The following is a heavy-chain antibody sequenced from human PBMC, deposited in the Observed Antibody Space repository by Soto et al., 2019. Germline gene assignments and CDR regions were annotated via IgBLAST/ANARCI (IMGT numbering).Heavy chain of an antibody. V-gene: IGHV3-30*18. CDR3: AKDLWFAELSRGLDY. D-gene: IGHD3-10*01. CDR1: GFTFSSYG. J-gene: IGHJ4*02. CDR2: ISYDGSNK. Sequence: SLRLSCAASGFTFSSYGMHWVRQAPGKGLEWVAVISYDGSNKYYADSVKGRFTISRDNSKNTLYLQMNSLRAEDTAVYYCAKDLWFAELSRGLDYWGKGT.